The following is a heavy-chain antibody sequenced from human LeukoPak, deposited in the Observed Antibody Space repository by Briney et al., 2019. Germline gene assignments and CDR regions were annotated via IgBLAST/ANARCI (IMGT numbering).Heavy chain of an antibody. CDR3: ACHSGWSGPSE. CDR2: IYTSGST. CDR1: GGSISSGSYY. Sequence: PSETLSLTCTVSGGSISSGSYYWSWIRQPAGKGLEWIGRIYTSGSTYYNPSLKSRLTISVDKSKNQFSLKLSSVTAADTAVYYCACHSGWSGPSEWGQGTLVTVSS. J-gene: IGHJ4*02. D-gene: IGHD6-19*01. V-gene: IGHV4-61*02.